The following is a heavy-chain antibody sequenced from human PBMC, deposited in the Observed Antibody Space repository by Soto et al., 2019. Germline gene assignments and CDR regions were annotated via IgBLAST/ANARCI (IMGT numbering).Heavy chain of an antibody. CDR1: GFTFSGHY. D-gene: IGHD2-21*02. V-gene: IGHV3-72*01. CDR2: IRNKPNGHTT. CDR3: STTVITAPLFEY. J-gene: IGHJ4*02. Sequence: EVQLVESGGGLVQPGGSLRLSCEGSGFTFSGHYMDWVRQAPGKGLEWLGRIRNKPNGHTTAYAASVKGRFTISRDDLKNLVYLQMNSLKSEDTVLYYCSTTVITAPLFEYWGQGTLVAVSS.